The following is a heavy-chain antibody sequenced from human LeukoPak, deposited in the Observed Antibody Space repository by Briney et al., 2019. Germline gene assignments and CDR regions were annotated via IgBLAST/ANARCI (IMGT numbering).Heavy chain of an antibody. Sequence: GRSLRLSCAASGFSFSSYGMHWVRQAPGKGLEWVAVISYHGTTQYYADSVKGRFTISRDNSKNTLSLQMNNLRAEDTAIYYCARGESSSWYDWGQGTLVTVSS. CDR2: ISYHGTTQ. CDR3: ARGESSSWYD. CDR1: GFSFSSYG. V-gene: IGHV3-30*03. D-gene: IGHD6-13*01. J-gene: IGHJ4*02.